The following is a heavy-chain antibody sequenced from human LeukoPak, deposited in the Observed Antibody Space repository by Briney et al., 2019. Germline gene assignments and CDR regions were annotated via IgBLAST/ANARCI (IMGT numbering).Heavy chain of an antibody. D-gene: IGHD2-21*02. V-gene: IGHV4-38-2*02. J-gene: IGHJ4*02. CDR3: ARSPRRVTATIYFDY. CDR1: GFFVSSGYY. Sequence: SETLSLTCSVSGFFVSSGYYWGWIRQPPGKGLEWIGSIYHRGTTYYNPSLKSRVSMSVDASKNQFSLKLTSVTAADTAVYYCARSPRRVTATIYFDYWGQGTLVTASS. CDR2: IYHRGTT.